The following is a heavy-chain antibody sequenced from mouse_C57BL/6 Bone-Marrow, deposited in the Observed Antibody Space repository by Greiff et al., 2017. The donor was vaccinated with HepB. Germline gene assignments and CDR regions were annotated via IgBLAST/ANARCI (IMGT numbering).Heavy chain of an antibody. Sequence: EVQGVESGEGLVKPGGSLKLSCAASGFTFSSYAMSWVRQTPEKRLEWVAYISSGGDYIYYADTLKGRFTISRDNARNTLYLQMSSLKTEETAMYYCTRARYLTPYWYFDVWGTGTTVTVSS. CDR2: ISSGGDYI. V-gene: IGHV5-9-1*02. D-gene: IGHD2-12*01. J-gene: IGHJ1*03. CDR3: TRARYLTPYWYFDV. CDR1: GFTFSSYA.